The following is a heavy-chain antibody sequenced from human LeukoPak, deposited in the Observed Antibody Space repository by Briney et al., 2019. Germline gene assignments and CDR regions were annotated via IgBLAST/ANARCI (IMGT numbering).Heavy chain of an antibody. CDR3: AIDRAEFEDYPIDY. V-gene: IGHV5-51*01. D-gene: IGHD4-11*01. CDR1: GYSFTSYW. Sequence: GASLKISCKGSGYSFTSYWIGWVRQLPGKGLEWMGIIYPGDSDTRYSPSFQGQVTISADKSISTAYLQWSSLKASDTAMYYCAIDRAEFEDYPIDYWGQGALVTVSS. CDR2: IYPGDSDT. J-gene: IGHJ4*02.